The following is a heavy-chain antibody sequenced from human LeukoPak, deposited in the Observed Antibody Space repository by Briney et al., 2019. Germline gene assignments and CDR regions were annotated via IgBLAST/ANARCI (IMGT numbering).Heavy chain of an antibody. D-gene: IGHD4-17*01. V-gene: IGHV3-23*01. CDR2: ISGIGSTT. CDR3: ARMGHDYGDYALDY. J-gene: IGHJ4*02. Sequence: GGSLRLSCAASGFTFSSYSMNWVRQAPGKGLEWVSGISGIGSTTFYADSVKGRFTVSRDNSKNTLYLQMNSLRAEDTAVYYCARMGHDYGDYALDYWGQGTLVTVSS. CDR1: GFTFSSYS.